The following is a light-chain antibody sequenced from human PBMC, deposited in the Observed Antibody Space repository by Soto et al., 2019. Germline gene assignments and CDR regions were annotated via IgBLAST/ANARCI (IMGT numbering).Light chain of an antibody. J-gene: IGLJ2*01. Sequence: ELTQPPSVSVSPGQTASITCSGDKLGDKYACWYQQKPGQSPVLVIYQDSKRPSGIPERFSGSNSGNTATLTISGTQAMDEADYYCQAWDSSTAVVFGGGTQLTVL. CDR1: KLGDKY. CDR3: QAWDSSTAVV. V-gene: IGLV3-1*01. CDR2: QDS.